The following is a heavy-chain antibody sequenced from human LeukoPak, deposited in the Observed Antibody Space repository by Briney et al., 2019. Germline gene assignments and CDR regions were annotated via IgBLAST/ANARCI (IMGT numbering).Heavy chain of an antibody. V-gene: IGHV1-2*02. J-gene: IGHJ4*02. CDR2: INPNSGGT. CDR3: ARDPREFYYDSSGYYHY. Sequence: ASVNVSCKASGYTFTGYYMHWVRQAPGQGLEWMGWINPNSGGTNYAQKFQGRVTMTRDTSISTAYMELSRLRSDDTAVYYCARDPREFYYDSSGYYHYWGQGTLVTVSS. CDR1: GYTFTGYY. D-gene: IGHD3-22*01.